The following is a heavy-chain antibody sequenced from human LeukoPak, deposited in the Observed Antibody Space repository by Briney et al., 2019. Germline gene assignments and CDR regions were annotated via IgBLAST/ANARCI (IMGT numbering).Heavy chain of an antibody. CDR3: AKARCSGGSCYYYYGMDV. Sequence: GGSLRLSCAASGFTFSSYGMNWVRQDPGKGLEWVAVISYDGSTKYYADPVKGRLTISRDNSKNTLYLQMNSLRAEDTAVYYCAKARCSGGSCYYYYGMDVWGKGTTVTVSS. J-gene: IGHJ6*04. CDR2: ISYDGSTK. D-gene: IGHD2-15*01. CDR1: GFTFSSYG. V-gene: IGHV3-30*18.